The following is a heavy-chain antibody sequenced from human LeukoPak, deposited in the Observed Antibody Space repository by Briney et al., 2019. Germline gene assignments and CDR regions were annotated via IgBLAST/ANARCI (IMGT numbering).Heavy chain of an antibody. D-gene: IGHD1-26*01. V-gene: IGHV4-39*01. CDR2: SYYSGTT. Sequence: PSETLSLTCIVSGGSIRTPTYYWGWLRQPPGKGLEWIASSYYSGTTYYNTSLRSRLTTFVDTSNSQFYMNLSSVTAADTGVYYCARHHSGSSYFDLWGQGILVAVSS. J-gene: IGHJ4*02. CDR3: ARHHSGSSYFDL. CDR1: GGSIRTPTYY.